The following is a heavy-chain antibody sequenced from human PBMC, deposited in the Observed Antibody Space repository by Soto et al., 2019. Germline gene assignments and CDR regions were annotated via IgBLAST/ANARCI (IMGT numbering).Heavy chain of an antibody. CDR1: GFIFENFG. Sequence: GGSLRLSCAASGFIFENFGMSWVRQAPGKGLEWISSISGSGFKKYYADSVKGRFTISRDNSKSTVYLELNNLSAEDTAVYHCAKNQGVELVPLATVDWFDPWGQGSVVTGSS. CDR3: AKNQGVELVPLATVDWFDP. CDR2: ISGSGFKK. J-gene: IGHJ5*02. D-gene: IGHD1-26*01. V-gene: IGHV3-23*01.